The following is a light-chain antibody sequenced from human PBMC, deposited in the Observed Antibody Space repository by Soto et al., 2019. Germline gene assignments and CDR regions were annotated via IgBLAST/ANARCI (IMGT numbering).Light chain of an antibody. V-gene: IGLV2-11*01. CDR2: DVT. J-gene: IGLJ3*02. CDR1: GNDIGRYNY. Sequence: QSALTQPRSVSGSPGQSVAISCTGTGNDIGRYNYVSWYQQVPDKAPKLIIRDVTRRPSGVPDRFSGSNSGNTATLIISRVEAGDEADYYCQVWDSSSDRWVFGGGTKLTVL. CDR3: QVWDSSSDRWV.